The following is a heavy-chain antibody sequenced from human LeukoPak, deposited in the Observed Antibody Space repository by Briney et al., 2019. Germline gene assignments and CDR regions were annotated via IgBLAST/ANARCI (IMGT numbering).Heavy chain of an antibody. CDR1: GFTFSSYE. J-gene: IGHJ4*02. CDR2: ITNSGETM. D-gene: IGHD6-13*01. CDR3: AESPWYGY. Sequence: GGSLRLSCAASGFTFSSYEMSWVRQAPGKGLEWVSYITNSGETMYYADSVKGRFTISRDNAKNTLYLQMNSLRIEDTAVYYCAESPWYGYWGQGTLVIVSS. V-gene: IGHV3-48*03.